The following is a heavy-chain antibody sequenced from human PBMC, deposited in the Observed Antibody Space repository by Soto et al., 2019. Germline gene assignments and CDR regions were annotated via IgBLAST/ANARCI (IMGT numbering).Heavy chain of an antibody. CDR2: ISGSGGST. J-gene: IGHJ6*02. Sequence: PGGSLRLSCAASGFTFSSYAMSWVRQAPGKGLEWVSAISGSGGSTYYADSVKGRFTISRDNSKNTLYLQMNSLGAEDTAVYYCAKDLTYYDFWSGSTMDVWGQGTTVTVSS. CDR3: AKDLTYYDFWSGSTMDV. CDR1: GFTFSSYA. V-gene: IGHV3-23*01. D-gene: IGHD3-3*01.